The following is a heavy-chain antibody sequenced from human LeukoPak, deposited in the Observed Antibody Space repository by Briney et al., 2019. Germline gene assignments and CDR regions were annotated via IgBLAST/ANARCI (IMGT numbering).Heavy chain of an antibody. V-gene: IGHV1-2*04. CDR2: INPNSGGT. J-gene: IGHJ4*02. D-gene: IGHD6-13*01. CDR3: ARGQQQPLFDY. CDR1: GYTVTPYY. Sequence: ASVKPSYNASGYTVTPYYMLWGPQAPGHRLKCWGWINPNSGGTNYAQKFQGWVAMTRDTSISTAYMELSRLRSDDTAVYYCARGQQQPLFDYWGQGTLVTVSS.